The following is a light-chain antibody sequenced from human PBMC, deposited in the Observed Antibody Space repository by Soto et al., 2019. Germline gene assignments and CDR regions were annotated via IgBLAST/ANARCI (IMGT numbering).Light chain of an antibody. J-gene: IGLJ1*01. V-gene: IGLV2-8*01. CDR1: SSDVGTYDY. CDR3: SSYAGRSMYV. CDR2: GVT. Sequence: QSVLTQPPSASGSPGQSVTFSCTGTSSDVGTYDYVSWYQQYPGKAPKLLIYGVTRRPSGVPDRFSGSKSGNTAALTVSGPQAEDEAYYYCSSYAGRSMYVFGTGTKVTV.